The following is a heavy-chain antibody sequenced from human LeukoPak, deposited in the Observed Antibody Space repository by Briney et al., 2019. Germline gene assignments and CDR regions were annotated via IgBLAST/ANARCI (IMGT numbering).Heavy chain of an antibody. Sequence: SETLTLTCTVSGGPISSSSYYWGWIRQPPGKGLEWIGSIYYSGSTYYNPSLKSRVTISVDTSKNQFSLKLSSVTAADTAVYYCARRWPFDYWGQGTLVTVSS. CDR1: GGPISSSSYY. CDR3: ARRWPFDY. J-gene: IGHJ4*02. V-gene: IGHV4-39*01. CDR2: IYYSGST. D-gene: IGHD2-15*01.